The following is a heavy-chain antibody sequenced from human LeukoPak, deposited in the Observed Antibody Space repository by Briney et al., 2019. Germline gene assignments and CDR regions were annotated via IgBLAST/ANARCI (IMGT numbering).Heavy chain of an antibody. CDR3: ARADLVTKSFDY. CDR1: GGSISSGGYS. J-gene: IGHJ4*02. V-gene: IGHV4-31*11. CDR2: IYYSGST. D-gene: IGHD4-4*01. Sequence: SQTLSLTCAVSGGSISSGGYSWSWIRQHPGKGLEWIGYIYYSGSTYYNPSLKSRVTISVDTSKNQFSLKLSSVTAADTAVYYCARADLVTKSFDYWGQGTLVTVSS.